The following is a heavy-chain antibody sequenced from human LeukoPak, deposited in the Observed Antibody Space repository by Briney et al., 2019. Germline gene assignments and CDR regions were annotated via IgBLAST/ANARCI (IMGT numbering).Heavy chain of an antibody. D-gene: IGHD6-19*01. Sequence: ASVKVSCKASGYTFTSYGISWVRQAPGQGLEWMGWISAYNGNTNYAQKLQGRVTMTTDTSTSTAYMELRSLRSDDTAVYYCARDPGFVGIAVADDYWGQGTLVTVSS. CDR2: ISAYNGNT. CDR1: GYTFTSYG. J-gene: IGHJ4*02. CDR3: ARDPGFVGIAVADDY. V-gene: IGHV1-18*01.